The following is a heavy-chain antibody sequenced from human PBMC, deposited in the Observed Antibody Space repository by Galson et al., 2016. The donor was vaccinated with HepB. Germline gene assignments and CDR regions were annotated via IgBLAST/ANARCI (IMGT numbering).Heavy chain of an antibody. D-gene: IGHD3-22*01. J-gene: IGHJ5*01. CDR1: GFAFDMRA. V-gene: IGHV3-23*01. Sequence: SLRLSCAASGFAFDMRALSWVRQAPGKRLEWVSVIRSAGDITYYADSVKGRFTISRDNSKNTLYLQMDSLRAEDTAIYYCALPNWITTIAVGWFDSWGQGTLVTVSS. CDR2: IRSAGDIT. CDR3: ALPNWITTIAVGWFDS.